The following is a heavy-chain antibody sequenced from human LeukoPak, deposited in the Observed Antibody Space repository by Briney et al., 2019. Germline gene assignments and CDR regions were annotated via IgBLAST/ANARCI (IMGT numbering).Heavy chain of an antibody. J-gene: IGHJ6*02. V-gene: IGHV1-18*01. CDR1: GYTFTSYG. CDR2: ISAYNGNT. Sequence: ASVKVSCKASGYTFTSYGISWVRQAPGQGLEWMGWISAYNGNTNYAQKLQGRVTMTTDTSTSTAYMELSSLRSEDTAVYYCARAGGGGSSWYYYYGMDVWGQGTTVTVSS. D-gene: IGHD6-13*01. CDR3: ARAGGGGSSWYYYYGMDV.